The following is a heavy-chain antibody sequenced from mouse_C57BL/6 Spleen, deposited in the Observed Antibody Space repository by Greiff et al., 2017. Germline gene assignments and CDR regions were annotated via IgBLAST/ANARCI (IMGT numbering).Heavy chain of an antibody. J-gene: IGHJ1*03. V-gene: IGHV14-3*01. CDR1: GFNIKNTY. CDR2: IDPANGNT. CDR3: ARSITTVVALDWYFDV. D-gene: IGHD1-1*01. Sequence: EVNVVESVAELVRPGASVKLSCTASGFNIKNTYMHWVKQRPEQGLEWIGRIDPANGNTKYAPKFQGKGTITADTSSNTAYLQLSSLTSEDTAIYYCARSITTVVALDWYFDVWGTGTTVTVSS.